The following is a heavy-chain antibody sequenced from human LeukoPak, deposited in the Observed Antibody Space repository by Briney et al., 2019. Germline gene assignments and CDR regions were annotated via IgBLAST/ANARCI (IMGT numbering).Heavy chain of an antibody. J-gene: IGHJ4*02. Sequence: GGSLRLSCAASGFTFSSYSMNWVRQAPGKGLEWVSSISSSSSYIYYADSVKGRFTISRDNAKNSLYLQMNSLRAEDTAVYYCARDQRGYSGYDQQQLDYWGQGTLVTVSS. CDR2: ISSSSSYI. CDR3: ARDQRGYSGYDQQQLDY. CDR1: GFTFSSYS. V-gene: IGHV3-21*01. D-gene: IGHD5-12*01.